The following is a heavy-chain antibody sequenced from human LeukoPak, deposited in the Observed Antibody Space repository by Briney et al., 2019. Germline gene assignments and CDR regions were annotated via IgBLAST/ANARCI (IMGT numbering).Heavy chain of an antibody. CDR1: ADSITSDGFH. D-gene: IGHD3-10*01. Sequence: SQTLSLTCSVSADSITSDGFHWSWIRQHPQKGLEWIGHIYPSGDNYYNPSLKSRASISLDTYKNQFSLRLTSVTVADTAVYFCARGRPYYYGSGSYSALDSWGQGTMITVSS. J-gene: IGHJ4*02. V-gene: IGHV4-31*03. CDR2: IYPSGDN. CDR3: ARGRPYYYGSGSYSALDS.